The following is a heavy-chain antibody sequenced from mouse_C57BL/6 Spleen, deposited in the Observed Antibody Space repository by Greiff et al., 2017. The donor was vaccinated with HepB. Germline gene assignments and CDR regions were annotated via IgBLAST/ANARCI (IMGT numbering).Heavy chain of an antibody. V-gene: IGHV14-4*01. J-gene: IGHJ2*01. D-gene: IGHD4-1*01. CDR1: GFNIKDDY. CDR2: IDPENGDT. Sequence: EVHLVESGAELVRPGASVKLSCTASGFNIKDDYMHWVKQRPEQGLEWIGWIDPENGDTEYASKFQGKATITADTSSNTAYLQLSSLTSEDTAVYYCTTWGTGGDYWGQGTTLTVSS. CDR3: TTWGTGGDY.